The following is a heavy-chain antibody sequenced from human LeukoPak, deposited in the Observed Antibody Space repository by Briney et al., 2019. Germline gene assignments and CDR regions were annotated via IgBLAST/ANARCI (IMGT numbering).Heavy chain of an antibody. CDR1: GFTFSSYG. D-gene: IGHD3-10*01. J-gene: IGHJ4*02. V-gene: IGHV3-30*02. Sequence: QSGGSLRLSCAASGFTFSSYGMHWVRQAPGKGLEWVAFIRYDGSNKYYADSVKGRFTISRDNSKNTLYLQMNSLRAEDTAVYYCAKSYGLHYSFDYWGQGTLVTVSS. CDR2: IRYDGSNK. CDR3: AKSYGLHYSFDY.